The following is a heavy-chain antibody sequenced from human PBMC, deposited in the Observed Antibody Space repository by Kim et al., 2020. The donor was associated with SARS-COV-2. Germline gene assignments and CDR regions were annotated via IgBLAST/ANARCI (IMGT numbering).Heavy chain of an antibody. D-gene: IGHD6-13*01. V-gene: IGHV5-51*01. J-gene: IGHJ5*02. Sequence: RPSFQGQVTISADKSISTAYLQWSSLKASDTAMYYCARLDSSSTYWFDPWGQGTLVTVSS. CDR3: ARLDSSSTYWFDP.